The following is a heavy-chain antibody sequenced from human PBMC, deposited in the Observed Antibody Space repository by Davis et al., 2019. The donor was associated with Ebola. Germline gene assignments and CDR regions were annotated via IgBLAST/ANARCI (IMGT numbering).Heavy chain of an antibody. CDR2: INHSGRT. Sequence: MPGGSLRLSCAVYGVSFSGYYWNWIRQPPGKGLEWIGEINHSGRTNYNPSLKSRVTMSVDTSKNQFSLRVSSVTAADTAVYYCARGGGYGGYGMDVWGQGTTVTVSS. D-gene: IGHD6-25*01. CDR1: GVSFSGYY. CDR3: ARGGGYGGYGMDV. J-gene: IGHJ6*02. V-gene: IGHV4-34*01.